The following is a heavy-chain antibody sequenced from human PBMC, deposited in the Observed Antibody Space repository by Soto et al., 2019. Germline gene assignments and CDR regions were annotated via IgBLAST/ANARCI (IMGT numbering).Heavy chain of an antibody. CDR3: ASAYYDILTGRDTKYYFDY. V-gene: IGHV4-30-4*01. D-gene: IGHD3-9*01. Sequence: SARGLEWIGYIYYSGNTYYNPSLKSRVMISVDTSKNQFSLNLSSVTAADTAVYYCASAYYDILTGRDTKYYFDYWGQGALVTVS. CDR2: IYYSGNT. J-gene: IGHJ4*02.